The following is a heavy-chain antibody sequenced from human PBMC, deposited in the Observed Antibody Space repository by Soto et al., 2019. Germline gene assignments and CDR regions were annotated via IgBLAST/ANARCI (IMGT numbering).Heavy chain of an antibody. CDR3: ARDILKGAAPIGVDY. CDR2: IYHSGST. J-gene: IGHJ4*02. CDR1: GGSISSSNW. Sequence: QVQLQESSPGLVKPSGTLSLTCAVSGGSISSSNWWSWGRQPPGTGLDWIGEIYHSGSTNYNPSLKSRVTISVDKSKNQFSLKLSSVTAADTAVYYCARDILKGAAPIGVDYWGQGTLVTVSS. V-gene: IGHV4-4*02. D-gene: IGHD3-9*01.